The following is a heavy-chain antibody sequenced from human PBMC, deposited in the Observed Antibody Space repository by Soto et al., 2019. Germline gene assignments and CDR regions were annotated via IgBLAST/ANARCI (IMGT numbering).Heavy chain of an antibody. CDR2: IWYDGSNK. D-gene: IGHD3-22*01. CDR3: ARDPYYDRADDARDI. V-gene: IGHV3-33*01. J-gene: IGHJ3*02. Sequence: QVQLVESGGGVVQPGRSLRLSCAASGFTFSNYGMHWVRQAPGKGLEWVAVIWYDGSNKYYADSVKGRLTISRDNTKNTLYLQVNSLRAEDTAVYYCARDPYYDRADDARDIWGQGTMVTVSS. CDR1: GFTFSNYG.